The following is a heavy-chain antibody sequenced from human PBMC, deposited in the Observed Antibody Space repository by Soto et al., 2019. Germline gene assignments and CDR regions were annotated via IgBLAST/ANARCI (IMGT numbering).Heavy chain of an antibody. D-gene: IGHD2-8*01. CDR3: ARESIVHCTNGVCYTGTYDY. CDR1: GGSISSGGYY. J-gene: IGHJ4*02. Sequence: SETLSLTCTVSGGSISSGGYYWSWIRQHPGKGLEWIGYIYYSGSTYYNPSLKSRVTISVDTSKNQFYLKLSSVTAADTAVYYCARESIVHCTNGVCYTGTYDYWGQGTLVTVSS. V-gene: IGHV4-31*03. CDR2: IYYSGST.